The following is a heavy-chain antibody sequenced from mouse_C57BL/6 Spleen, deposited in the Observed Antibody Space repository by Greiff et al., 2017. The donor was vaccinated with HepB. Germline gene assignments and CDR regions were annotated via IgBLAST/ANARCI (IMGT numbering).Heavy chain of an antibody. J-gene: IGHJ3*01. V-gene: IGHV1-64*01. CDR2: IHPNSGST. Sequence: QVQLQQSGAELVKPGASVKLSCKASGYTFTSYWMHWVKQRPGQGLEWIGMIHPNSGSTNYNEKFKSKATLTVDKSSSTAYMQLSSLTSEDSAVYYCASPYYYGSSPGFAYWGQGTLVTVSA. CDR3: ASPYYYGSSPGFAY. CDR1: GYTFTSYW. D-gene: IGHD1-1*01.